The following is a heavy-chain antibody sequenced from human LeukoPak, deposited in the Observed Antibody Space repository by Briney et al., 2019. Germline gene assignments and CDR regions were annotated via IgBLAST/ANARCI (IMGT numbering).Heavy chain of an antibody. CDR1: GFTFSSYA. CDR2: ISGSDGST. D-gene: IGHD3-10*01. V-gene: IGHV3-23*01. J-gene: IGHJ6*02. Sequence: PGGSLRLSCAASGFTFSSYAMSWVRQAPGKGLEWVSAISGSDGSTYYADSVKGRFTISRDNSKNTLYLQMNSLRAEDTAVYYCAKDAGNDYYGSGSYYYYGMDAWGQGTTVTVSS. CDR3: AKDAGNDYYGSGSYYYYGMDA.